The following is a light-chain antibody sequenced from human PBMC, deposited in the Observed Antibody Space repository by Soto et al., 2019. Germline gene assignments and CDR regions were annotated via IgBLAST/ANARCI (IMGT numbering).Light chain of an antibody. Sequence: EIVLTQSPGTLSLSPGEIATLSFSASQSVSSNYLAWYQQKPGQAPRLLIYGASSRATGIPDRFSGSGSGTDFTLTISRLEPEDFAVYYCQQYGSSPPWTFGQGTKVDIK. CDR3: QQYGSSPPWT. V-gene: IGKV3-20*01. CDR2: GAS. CDR1: QSVSSNY. J-gene: IGKJ1*01.